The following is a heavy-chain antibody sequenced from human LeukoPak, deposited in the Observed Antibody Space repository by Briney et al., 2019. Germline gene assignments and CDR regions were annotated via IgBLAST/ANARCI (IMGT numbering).Heavy chain of an antibody. J-gene: IGHJ5*02. CDR1: GYTFTSYG. CDR2: INPNSGGT. CDR3: AYSYGYFDWFDP. V-gene: IGHV1-2*02. D-gene: IGHD5-18*01. Sequence: GASVKVSCKASGYTFTSYGISWVRQAPGQGLEWMGWINPNSGGTNYAQKFQGRVTMTRDTSISTAYMELSRLRSDDTAVYYCAYSYGYFDWFDPWGQGTLVTVSS.